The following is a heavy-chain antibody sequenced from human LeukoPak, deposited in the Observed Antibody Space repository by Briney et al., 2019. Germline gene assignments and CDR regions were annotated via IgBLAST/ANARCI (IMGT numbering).Heavy chain of an antibody. CDR2: IYYSGST. J-gene: IGHJ4*02. D-gene: IGHD2-15*01. CDR3: ARESRGNFGY. CDR1: GGSISSSSYY. V-gene: IGHV4-39*07. Sequence: SETLSLTCTVSGGSISSSSYYWGWIRQPPGKGLEWIGSIYYSGSTYYNPSLKSRVTISVDTSKNQFSLKLSSVTAADTAVYYCARESRGNFGYWGQGTLVTVSS.